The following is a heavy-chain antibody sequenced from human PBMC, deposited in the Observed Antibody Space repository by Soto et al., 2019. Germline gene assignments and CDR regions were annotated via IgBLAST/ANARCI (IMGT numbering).Heavy chain of an antibody. CDR3: AKRSSSSTFDY. Sequence: EVQLLESGGGLVQPGESLRLSCAASGFTFSSYAMSWVRQAPGKGLEWVSVISGSDDSTYYADSVKGRFTISRDNSKNTLYMQLNSLSAEDTAVYYWAKRSSSSTFDYGGQGTLVTVSS. CDR1: GFTFSSYA. CDR2: ISGSDDST. D-gene: IGHD6-6*01. J-gene: IGHJ4*02. V-gene: IGHV3-23*01.